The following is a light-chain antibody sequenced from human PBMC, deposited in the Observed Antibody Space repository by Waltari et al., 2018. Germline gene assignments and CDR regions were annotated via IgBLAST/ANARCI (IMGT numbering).Light chain of an antibody. Sequence: IVMTQSPDSLAVSLGERATINSKSSQTILYNSNDKNYLAWYKQKPGQPPRLIIYWASTRESGVPDRFSGSGSGTDFTLTISNLQAEDVAVYYCQQYYSRRTFGQGTKVEI. J-gene: IGKJ1*01. V-gene: IGKV4-1*01. CDR2: WAS. CDR1: QTILYNSNDKNY. CDR3: QQYYSRRT.